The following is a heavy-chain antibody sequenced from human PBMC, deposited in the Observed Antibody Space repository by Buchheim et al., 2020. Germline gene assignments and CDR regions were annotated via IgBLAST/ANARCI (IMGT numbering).Heavy chain of an antibody. V-gene: IGHV3-23*01. CDR3: VKTMGAIDFDF. Sequence: EVQLLDSGGGLVQPGGSLRLSCAASGFKFDGFSMTWVRQAPGKGLKWVATITSSGGGTYYADSVKGRFTISRENSKNTLYLQMNRLRAEDTAIYYCVKTMGAIDFDFWGQGT. J-gene: IGHJ4*02. CDR1: GFKFDGFS. D-gene: IGHD1-26*01. CDR2: ITSSGGGT.